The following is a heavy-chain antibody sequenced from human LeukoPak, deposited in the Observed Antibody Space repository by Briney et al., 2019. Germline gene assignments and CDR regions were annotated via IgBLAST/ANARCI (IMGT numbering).Heavy chain of an antibody. CDR3: ARGIADPYSFDS. CDR1: GGSINFYY. CDR2: IYSTGST. V-gene: IGHV4-4*07. J-gene: IGHJ4*02. D-gene: IGHD6-13*01. Sequence: SETLSLTCTVSGGSINFYYWSWIRQPAGKGLEWIGRIYSTGSTNYSPSLKSRVTMSVEKSKNQFSLNLSSVTAADTAVYYCARGIADPYSFDSWGQGTLVTVSS.